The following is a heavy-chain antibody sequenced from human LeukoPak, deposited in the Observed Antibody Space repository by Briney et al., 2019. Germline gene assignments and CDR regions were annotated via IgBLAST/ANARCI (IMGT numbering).Heavy chain of an antibody. V-gene: IGHV1-2*02. CDR1: GYTFTGYY. CDR3: ARERRVTIFGVVFDAFDI. Sequence: GASVKVSCKASGYTFTGYYMHWVRQAPGQGLEWMGWINPNSGGTNYAQKFQGRVTMTRDTSISTAYMELSRLRSDDTAVYYCARERRVTIFGVVFDAFDIWGQGTMVTVSS. CDR2: INPNSGGT. D-gene: IGHD3-3*01. J-gene: IGHJ3*02.